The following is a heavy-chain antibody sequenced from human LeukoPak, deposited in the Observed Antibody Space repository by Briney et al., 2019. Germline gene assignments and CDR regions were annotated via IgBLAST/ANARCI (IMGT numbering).Heavy chain of an antibody. Sequence: SGGSLRLSCSASGFTFGDYVMSWFRQAPGKGLEWVGFIRNKPYGETTQYAAPVKGRFTISRDDSKSIAYLQMNSLQPEDTAVYFCTRERAIYGSGKDFDFWGQGTLVTVSS. CDR3: TRERAIYGSGKDFDF. D-gene: IGHD3-10*01. V-gene: IGHV3-49*03. CDR1: GFTFGDYV. J-gene: IGHJ4*02. CDR2: IRNKPYGETT.